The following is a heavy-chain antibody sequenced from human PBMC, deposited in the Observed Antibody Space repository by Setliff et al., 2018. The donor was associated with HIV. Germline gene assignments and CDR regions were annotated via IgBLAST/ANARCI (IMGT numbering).Heavy chain of an antibody. V-gene: IGHV4-31*11. CDR2: IDYSGSA. D-gene: IGHD5-18*01. CDR3: AREGKTALVTKYFDY. CDR1: GVSITSSTYY. Sequence: SETLSLTCAVSGVSITSSTYYWIWIRHSPGKGLEWIGYIDYSGSAFYNPSLKSRLTISRDTSKNQFSLSMKSVTAADTAVYYCAREGKTALVTKYFDYWGQGTLVTVSS. J-gene: IGHJ4*02.